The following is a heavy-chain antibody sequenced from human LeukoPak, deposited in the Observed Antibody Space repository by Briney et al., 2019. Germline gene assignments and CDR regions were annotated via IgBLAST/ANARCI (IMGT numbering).Heavy chain of an antibody. Sequence: GGSLRLSCEVSGLIVSSNYMSWVRQAPGKGLEWVSVIYSGGNTYYADSVKGRLTISRDNSKKMVFLQMNSLRVDDTAVYYCARCHPDGDSRGDPWGQGTLVTVSS. J-gene: IGHJ5*02. CDR3: ARCHPDGDSRGDP. CDR2: IYSGGNT. V-gene: IGHV3-53*01. D-gene: IGHD4-17*01. CDR1: GLIVSSNY.